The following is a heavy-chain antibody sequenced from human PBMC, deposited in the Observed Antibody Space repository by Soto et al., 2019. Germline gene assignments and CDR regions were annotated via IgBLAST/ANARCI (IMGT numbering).Heavy chain of an antibody. CDR2: ISGSGGST. D-gene: IGHD2-2*01. Sequence: GGSLRLSCAASGFTFSSYAMSWVRQAPGKGLEWVSAISGSGGSTYYADSVKGRFTISRDNSKNTLYLQMNSLRAEDTAVYYCANRSSTLGRGNMDVWGKGTTVTVSS. CDR1: GFTFSSYA. J-gene: IGHJ6*03. CDR3: ANRSSTLGRGNMDV. V-gene: IGHV3-23*01.